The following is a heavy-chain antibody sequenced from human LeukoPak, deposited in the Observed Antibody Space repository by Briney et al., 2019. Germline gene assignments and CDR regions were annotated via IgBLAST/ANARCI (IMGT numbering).Heavy chain of an antibody. Sequence: PSETLSLTCAVYGGSFSGYYWSWIRQPPGKGLEWIGSIYYSGSTYYNPSLKSRVTISVDTSKNQFSLKLSSVTAADTAVYYCARKSLPDYDILTVSWFDPWGQGTLVTVSS. V-gene: IGHV4-34*01. J-gene: IGHJ5*02. CDR2: IYYSGST. CDR1: GGSFSGYY. CDR3: ARKSLPDYDILTVSWFDP. D-gene: IGHD3-9*01.